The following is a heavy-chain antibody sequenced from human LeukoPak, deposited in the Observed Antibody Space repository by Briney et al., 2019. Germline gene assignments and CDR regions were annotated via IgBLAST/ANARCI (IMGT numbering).Heavy chain of an antibody. J-gene: IGHJ4*02. V-gene: IGHV4-59*01. CDR2: IYYSGST. CDR1: GGSISSYY. CDR3: ARGTGWLNDY. Sequence: SETLSLTCTVSGGSISSYYWSWIRQPPGKGLEWIGYIYYSGSTNYNPSLKSRVTMSVDTSKNQFSLKLSSVTAADTAVYYCARGTGWLNDYWGQGTLVTVSS. D-gene: IGHD1-14*01.